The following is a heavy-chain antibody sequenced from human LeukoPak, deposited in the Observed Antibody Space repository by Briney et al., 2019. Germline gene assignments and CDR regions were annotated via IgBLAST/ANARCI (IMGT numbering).Heavy chain of an antibody. CDR2: INTDGSDT. CDR1: GFTFSVYW. D-gene: IGHD2-8*02. J-gene: IGHJ4*02. Sequence: PGGSLRLSCAASGFTFSVYWMHWVRRVPGKGLVWVSRINTDGSDTSYGDSVKGRFTVSRDNAKSTVYLQMNSLKTEDTAVYFCARDLTGTLFDSWGQGTPVTVSS. CDR3: ARDLTGTLFDS. V-gene: IGHV3-74*01.